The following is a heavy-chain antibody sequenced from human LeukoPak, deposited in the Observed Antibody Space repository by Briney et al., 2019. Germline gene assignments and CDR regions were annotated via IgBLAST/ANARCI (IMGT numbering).Heavy chain of an antibody. J-gene: IGHJ4*02. CDR3: ARQAVAGNGFDY. D-gene: IGHD6-19*01. Sequence: PSETLSLTCTVSGGSISSSSYYWGWIRQPPGKGLEWIGTIYYSGNSYYNPSLKSRVSISVETSQSQFSLKLSSVTAADTAVYYCARQAVAGNGFDYWGQGTLVTVSS. CDR1: GGSISSSSYY. V-gene: IGHV4-39*01. CDR2: IYYSGNS.